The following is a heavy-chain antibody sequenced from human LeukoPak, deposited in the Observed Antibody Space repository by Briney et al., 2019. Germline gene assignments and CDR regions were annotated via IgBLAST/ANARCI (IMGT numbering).Heavy chain of an antibody. CDR2: ISYDGSNK. CDR3: AKDGSNWGSEGTFDY. CDR1: RFTFSSYG. V-gene: IGHV3-30*18. J-gene: IGHJ4*02. D-gene: IGHD7-27*01. Sequence: GGSLRLSCAASRFTFSSYGMHWVRQAPGKGLEWVAVISYDGSNKYYADSVKGRFTISRDNSKNTLYLQMNSLRAEDTAVYYCAKDGSNWGSEGTFDYWGQGTLVTVSS.